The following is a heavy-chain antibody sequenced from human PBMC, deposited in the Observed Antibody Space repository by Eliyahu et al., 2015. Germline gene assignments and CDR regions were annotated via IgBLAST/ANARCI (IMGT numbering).Heavy chain of an antibody. V-gene: IGHV4-34*01. D-gene: IGHD1-26*01. J-gene: IGHJ4*02. CDR1: GGSFXGYY. CDR2: INHSGST. CDR3: ASAGSYFCFDY. Sequence: QVQLQQWGAGLLKPSETLSLPCAVYGGSFXGYYWXWIRQPPGKGLEWIGEINHSGSTNYNPXLKSRVTISVDTSKNQFSLKLSSVTAADTAVYYCASAGSYFCFDYWGQGTLVTVSS.